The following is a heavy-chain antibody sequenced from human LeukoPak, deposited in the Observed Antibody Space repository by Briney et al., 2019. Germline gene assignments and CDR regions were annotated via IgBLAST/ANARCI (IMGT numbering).Heavy chain of an antibody. CDR3: AKAPLAAAGTMDY. Sequence: PGGSLRLSCAASGFTFSSYGMSWVRQAPGKGLEWVSATSGSGGSTYYADSVKGRFTISRDNSKNTLYLQMNSLRAEDTAVYYCAKAPLAAAGTMDYWGQGTLVTVSS. CDR1: GFTFSSYG. J-gene: IGHJ4*02. D-gene: IGHD6-13*01. CDR2: TSGSGGST. V-gene: IGHV3-23*01.